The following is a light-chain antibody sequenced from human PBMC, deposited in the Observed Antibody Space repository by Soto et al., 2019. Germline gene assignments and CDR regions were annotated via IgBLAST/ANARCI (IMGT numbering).Light chain of an antibody. CDR1: SSDVGAYTS. V-gene: IGLV2-14*01. Sequence: SMLTQQASVAAFTLQSMTMSCTGTSSDVGAYTSVSWYQQHPGKVPKVVIYEVSNRPSGVSNRFSGSKSGNTASLTISGLQAEDEAQYYCSSYTSDNRSYVFGTGTKV. J-gene: IGLJ1*01. CDR3: SSYTSDNRSYV. CDR2: EVS.